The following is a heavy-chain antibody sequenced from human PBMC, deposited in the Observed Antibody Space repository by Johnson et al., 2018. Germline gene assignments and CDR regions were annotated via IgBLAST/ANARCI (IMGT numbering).Heavy chain of an antibody. J-gene: IGHJ1*01. V-gene: IGHV3-9*01. CDR2: ISWDSGSV. D-gene: IGHD3-3*01. CDR3: AKTPVGWLGEGAEYFQH. Sequence: VQLVQSGGGLVQPGRSLRLSCAASGFTFDDYAMHWVRQAPGKGLEWVSGISWDSGSVVYADSVKGRFTISRDNAKNSLYLQMNSLRAEDTALYYCAKTPVGWLGEGAEYFQHWGQGTLVTVSS. CDR1: GFTFDDYA.